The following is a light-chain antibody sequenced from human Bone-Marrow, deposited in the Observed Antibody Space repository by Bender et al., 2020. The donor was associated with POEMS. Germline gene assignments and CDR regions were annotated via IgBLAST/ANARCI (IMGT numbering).Light chain of an antibody. Sequence: QSALTQPASVSGSPGQSITISCTGSSSDVGSYNFVSWYQHHPGKVPKVVVYEGSRRPSGVSGRFSGSKSGDAASLTISGLQTEDEADYFCCSYTSSHTWVFGGGTKLTVL. CDR3: CSYTSSHTWV. CDR2: EGS. J-gene: IGLJ3*02. CDR1: SSDVGSYNF. V-gene: IGLV2-23*01.